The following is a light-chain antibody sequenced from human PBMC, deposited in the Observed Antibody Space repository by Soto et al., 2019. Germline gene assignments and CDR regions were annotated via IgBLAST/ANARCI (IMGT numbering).Light chain of an antibody. J-gene: IGKJ3*01. CDR2: TVS. V-gene: IGKV1-12*01. CDR1: HGVSGW. CDR3: QQGKTFPFT. Sequence: IQMTQSPSSVSASVGDTVTLSCQTSHGVSGWLAWYQQKPGKAPTLLIYTVSNLQSGVPSRFSGSGSRTDFSLTITNLQPEDFATYFCQQGKTFPFTFGPGTKVEVK.